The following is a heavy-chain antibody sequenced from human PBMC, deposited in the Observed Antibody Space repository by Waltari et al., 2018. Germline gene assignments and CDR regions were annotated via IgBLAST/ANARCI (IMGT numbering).Heavy chain of an antibody. CDR3: ASHCSGGTCYHGFDI. CDR2: IDHSGGT. V-gene: IGHV4-34*02. CDR1: GGSFGAYY. D-gene: IGHD2-15*01. Sequence: QVQLQQWSAGLLKPSETLSLTCAVYGGSFGAYYWSWIRQPPGKGLEWIGQIDHSGGTRYTPSLKSRVTVSLDTSKNQFSLKLSSVTAADTAVYYCASHCSGGTCYHGFDIWGQGTMVTVSS. J-gene: IGHJ3*02.